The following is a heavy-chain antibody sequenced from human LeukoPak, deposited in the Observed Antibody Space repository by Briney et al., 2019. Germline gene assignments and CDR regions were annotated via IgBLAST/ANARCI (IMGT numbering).Heavy chain of an antibody. CDR3: ARSRGMPRIDD. V-gene: IGHV3-74*01. D-gene: IGHD2/OR15-2a*01. Sequence: GGSLRLSCAASGISFSDYWMHWVRHPPGKGLMWVSRINGDGTGTTYADSVKGRFTISRDNAKNTVYLQMNSLRAEDTAVYYCARSRGMPRIDDWGQGALVTVSS. CDR2: INGDGTGT. CDR1: GISFSDYW. J-gene: IGHJ4*02.